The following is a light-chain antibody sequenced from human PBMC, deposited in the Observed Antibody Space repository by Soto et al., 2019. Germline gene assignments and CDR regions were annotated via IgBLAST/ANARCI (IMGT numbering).Light chain of an antibody. Sequence: MVLTQSPGTLSLSPGERATLCCSASQSGSSNCLAWYQEKLGQAPRLLIYGASTRATGIPARFSGSGSGTEFTLTISSLQSEDFAVYYCQQYGDSPVTFGQGTKVDIK. CDR2: GAS. J-gene: IGKJ1*01. CDR3: QQYGDSPVT. CDR1: QSGSSNC. V-gene: IGKV3-20*01.